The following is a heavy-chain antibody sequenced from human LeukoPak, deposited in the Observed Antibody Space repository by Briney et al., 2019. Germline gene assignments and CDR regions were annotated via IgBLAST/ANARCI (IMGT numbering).Heavy chain of an antibody. CDR3: ASTGVGASSSDFDY. Sequence: SETLSLTCTVFGVSISSSTYSWAWIRQPPGKGLEWIGSIYYRGTTYYYPSLKSRVTISVDTSKNQFSLKLSSVTAADTAIYYCASTGVGASSSDFDYWAREPRSPSRQ. CDR1: GVSISSSTYS. V-gene: IGHV4-39*01. D-gene: IGHD1-26*01. CDR2: IYYRGTT. J-gene: IGHJ4*02.